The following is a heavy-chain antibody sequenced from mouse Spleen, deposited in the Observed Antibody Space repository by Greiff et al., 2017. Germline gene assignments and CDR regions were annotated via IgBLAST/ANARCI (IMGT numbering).Heavy chain of an antibody. Sequence: VQLQQSGPELVKPGASVKMSCKASGYTFTDYNMHWVKQSHGKSLEWIGYINPNNGGTSYNQKFKGKATLTVNKSSSTAYMELRSLTSEDSAVYYCARPSMYGNYGGFAYWGQGTLVTVSA. CDR3: ARPSMYGNYGGFAY. CDR2: INPNNGGT. V-gene: IGHV1-22*01. D-gene: IGHD2-10*02. J-gene: IGHJ3*01. CDR1: GYTFTDYN.